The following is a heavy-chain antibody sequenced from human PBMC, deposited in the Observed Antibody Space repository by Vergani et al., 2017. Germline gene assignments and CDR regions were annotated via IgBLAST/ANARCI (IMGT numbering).Heavy chain of an antibody. CDR2: IYYSGST. V-gene: IGHV4-30-4*08. CDR1: GGSISSGDYY. D-gene: IGHD1-1*01. CDR3: ARGTLHRAGSFDP. Sequence: QVQLQESGPGLVKPSQTLSLTCTVSGGSISSGDYYWSWIRPPPGKGLEWIGYIYYSGSTYDNPSLKRRVTISVDTSKNQFSLKLSSVTAPDTAVYYCARGTLHRAGSFDPWGEGTLVTVSS. J-gene: IGHJ5*02.